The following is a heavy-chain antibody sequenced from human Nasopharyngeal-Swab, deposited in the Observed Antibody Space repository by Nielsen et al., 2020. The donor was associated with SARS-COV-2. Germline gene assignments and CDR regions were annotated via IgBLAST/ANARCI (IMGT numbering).Heavy chain of an antibody. CDR3: ARHQGSSGWFFFDF. Sequence: GESLKISCAASGFTFSSYAMSWVRQAPAKGLEWVSAISTGAVSTFYAASVKGRFTISRDDSRITLYLQMNSLRAEDTAVYYCARHQGSSGWFFFDFWGQGTLVTVSS. CDR2: ISTGAVST. CDR1: GFTFSSYA. J-gene: IGHJ4*02. V-gene: IGHV3-23*01. D-gene: IGHD6-19*01.